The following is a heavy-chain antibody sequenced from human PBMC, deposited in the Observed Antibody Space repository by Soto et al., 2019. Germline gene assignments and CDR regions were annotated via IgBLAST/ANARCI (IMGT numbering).Heavy chain of an antibody. J-gene: IGHJ4*02. CDR2: ISSNGGST. V-gene: IGHV3-64D*08. Sequence: GGSLRLSCSASGFTFSSYAMHWVRQAPGKGLEYVSAISSNGGSTYYADSVKGRFTISRDNSKNTLYLQMSSLRAEDTAVYYCVKDHQPKPKARLARDPRGLFDYWGQGTLVTVSS. D-gene: IGHD3-3*02. CDR3: VKDHQPKPKARLARDPRGLFDY. CDR1: GFTFSSYA.